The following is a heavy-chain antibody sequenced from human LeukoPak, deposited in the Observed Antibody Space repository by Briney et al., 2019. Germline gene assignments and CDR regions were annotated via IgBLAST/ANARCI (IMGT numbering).Heavy chain of an antibody. D-gene: IGHD2-2*01. CDR3: AREICSSTSCAGNWFDP. CDR1: GGSISSYY. CDR2: IYYSGST. J-gene: IGHJ5*02. Sequence: PSETLSLTCTVSGGSISSYYWSWIRQPPGKGLEWIGYIYYSGSTNYNPSLKSRVTISVDTSKNQFSLKLSSVTAADTAVYYCAREICSSTSCAGNWFDPWGQGTLVTVSS. V-gene: IGHV4-59*01.